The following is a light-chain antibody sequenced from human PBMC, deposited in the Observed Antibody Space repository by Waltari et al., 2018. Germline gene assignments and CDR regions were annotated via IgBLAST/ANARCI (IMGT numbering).Light chain of an antibody. V-gene: IGLV2-14*01. J-gene: IGLJ3*02. CDR3: SSYTSSSSWV. CDR1: SSDVGGYNY. Sequence: QSALTQPASVSGSPGQSITISCTGTSSDVGGYNYASWYQQHPGKAPKLMIYEVNNRPSGVANRFSGSKSGNTASLIISGLQAEDEADYYCSSYTSSSSWVFGGGTKLTVL. CDR2: EVN.